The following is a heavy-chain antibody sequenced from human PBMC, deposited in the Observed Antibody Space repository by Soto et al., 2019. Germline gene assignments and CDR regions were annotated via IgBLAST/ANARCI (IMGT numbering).Heavy chain of an antibody. Sequence: SETLSLTCAVSGYSISSGYYWGWIRQPPGKGLEWIGSIYHSGSTYYNPSLKSRVTISVDTSKNQFSLRLSSVTAADTAVYYCARDGELRYFDWLFNWFDPWGQGTLVTVSS. CDR2: IYHSGST. J-gene: IGHJ5*02. D-gene: IGHD3-9*01. CDR1: GYSISSGYY. V-gene: IGHV4-38-2*02. CDR3: ARDGELRYFDWLFNWFDP.